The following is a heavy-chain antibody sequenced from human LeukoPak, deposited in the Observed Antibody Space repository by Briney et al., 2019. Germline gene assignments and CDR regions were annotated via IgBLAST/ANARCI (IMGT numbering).Heavy chain of an antibody. D-gene: IGHD6-13*01. J-gene: IGHJ4*02. CDR2: ISGYNGNT. CDR3: ARGGGQSSSWRSFDY. V-gene: IGHV1-18*01. Sequence: ASVKVSCKASGYTFTTYGISWVRQAPGQGLEWMGWISGYNGNTDYLQKFQGRVTMTTDTSTSTAYMELRSLKSDDTAVYRCARGGGQSSSWRSFDYWGQGTPVTVSS. CDR1: GYTFTTYG.